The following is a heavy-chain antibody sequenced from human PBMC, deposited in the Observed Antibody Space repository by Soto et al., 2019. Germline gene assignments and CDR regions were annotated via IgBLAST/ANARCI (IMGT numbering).Heavy chain of an antibody. V-gene: IGHV1-69*01. CDR1: GGTFSSYA. D-gene: IGHD5-18*01. Sequence: QVQLVQSGAEVKKPGSSVKVSCKASGGTFSSYAISWVRQAPGQGLEWMGGFIPIFGTANYAQKFQGRVTITADESTSTAYIELSSLRSEDTAVYYCARGGYSYNLPLYGMDVWGQGTTVTVSS. J-gene: IGHJ6*02. CDR2: FIPIFGTA. CDR3: ARGGYSYNLPLYGMDV.